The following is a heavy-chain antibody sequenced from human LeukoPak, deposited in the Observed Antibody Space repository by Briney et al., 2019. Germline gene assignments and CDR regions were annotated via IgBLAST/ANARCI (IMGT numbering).Heavy chain of an antibody. J-gene: IGHJ4*02. Sequence: PGGSLRLSCAASGFTFSNYWMSWVRQAPGKGLEWVANIKQDRSEKYYVDSVKGRFTISRDNAKNSLYLQMSSLRAEDTAVYYCARLRYLDYWGQGTLVTVSS. CDR3: ARLRYLDY. CDR1: GFTFSNYW. D-gene: IGHD3-9*01. V-gene: IGHV3-7*01. CDR2: IKQDRSEK.